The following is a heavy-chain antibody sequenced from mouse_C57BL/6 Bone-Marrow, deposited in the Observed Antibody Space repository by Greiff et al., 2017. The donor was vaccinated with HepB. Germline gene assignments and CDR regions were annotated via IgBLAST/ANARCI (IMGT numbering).Heavy chain of an antibody. CDR2: IHPNSGST. J-gene: IGHJ1*03. Sequence: QVQLQQSGAELVKPGASVKLSCKASGYTFTSYWMHWVKQRPGQGLEWIGMIHPNSGSTNYNEKFKSKATLTVDKSSSTAYMQLSSLTSEDSAVYYCARWGDNYWYFDVWGTGTTVTVSS. CDR1: GYTFTSYW. V-gene: IGHV1-64*01. CDR3: ARWGDNYWYFDV.